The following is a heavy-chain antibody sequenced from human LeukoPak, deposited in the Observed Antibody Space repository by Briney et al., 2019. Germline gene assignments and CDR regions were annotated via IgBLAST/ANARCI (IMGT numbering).Heavy chain of an antibody. D-gene: IGHD3-22*01. CDR3: ARAPYYDSSGYFY. V-gene: IGHV4-59*01. CDR1: GGSISGYY. Sequence: SETLSLTCTVSGGSISGYYWSWLRQPPGKGLEWIGYIYYSGSTNYNPSLKSRVTISVDTSKNQFSLKLSSVTAADTAVYYCARAPYYDSSGYFYWGQGTLVTVSS. J-gene: IGHJ4*02. CDR2: IYYSGST.